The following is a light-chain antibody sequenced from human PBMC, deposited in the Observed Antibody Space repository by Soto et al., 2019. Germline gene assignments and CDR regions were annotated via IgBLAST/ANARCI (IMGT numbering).Light chain of an antibody. J-gene: IGLJ3*02. CDR1: SSDVGGYNY. CDR2: EVN. V-gene: IGLV2-14*01. Sequence: QSALTQPASVSGSPGQSITISCTGTSSDVGGYNYVSWYQQNPGKAPKLMIYEVNNRPSGASNRFSGSKSGNTASLTISGLQAEDEADYYCSSYTNSNTWVFGGGTKVTVL. CDR3: SSYTNSNTWV.